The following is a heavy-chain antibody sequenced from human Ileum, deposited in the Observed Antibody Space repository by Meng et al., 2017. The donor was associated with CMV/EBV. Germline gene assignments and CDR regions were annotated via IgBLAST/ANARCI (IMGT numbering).Heavy chain of an antibody. CDR2: IYYSGST. D-gene: IGHD3-10*01. V-gene: IGHV4-39*07. CDR1: GDPISSSTYY. Sequence: SETLSLTCTVSGDPISSSTYYWAWIRQPPGKGLEWVASIYYSGSTYYNPSLNSRVTISLDTSKSQFSLRLSSVTAADTAVYYCAAYHGSETFYYNGIDYWGQGTLVTVSS. J-gene: IGHJ4*02. CDR3: AAYHGSETFYYNGIDY.